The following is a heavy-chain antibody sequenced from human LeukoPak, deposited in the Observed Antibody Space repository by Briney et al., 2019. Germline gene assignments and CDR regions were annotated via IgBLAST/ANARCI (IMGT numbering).Heavy chain of an antibody. CDR2: ISAYNGNT. CDR3: ARVTGYSGYPLGPTAH. V-gene: IGHV1-18*04. D-gene: IGHD5-12*01. CDR1: GYTFTGYC. Sequence: ASVKVSCKASGYTFTGYCMHWVRQAPGQGLEWMGWISAYNGNTNYAQKLQGRVTMTTDTSTSTAYMELRSLRSDDTAVYYCARVTGYSGYPLGPTAHWGQGTLVTVSS. J-gene: IGHJ4*02.